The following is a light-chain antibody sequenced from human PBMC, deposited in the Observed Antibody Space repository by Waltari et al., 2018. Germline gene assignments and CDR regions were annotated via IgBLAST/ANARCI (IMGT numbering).Light chain of an antibody. Sequence: EVVLTQSPDTLSLSPGERATLFCRASQSISNNYLAWYQQKPGQAPRLLIYGASSRATGIPDKFSASGSGTDFTLTISRLEPEDFAEYYCQQYGNSPAYGFGQGTKLEV. V-gene: IGKV3-20*01. CDR2: GAS. CDR1: QSISNNY. CDR3: QQYGNSPAYG. J-gene: IGKJ2*03.